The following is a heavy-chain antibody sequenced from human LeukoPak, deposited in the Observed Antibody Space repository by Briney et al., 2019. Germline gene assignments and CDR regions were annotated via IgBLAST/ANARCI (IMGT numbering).Heavy chain of an antibody. Sequence: TGGSLRLSCAASGFTFDVYGMNWVRQAPGKGLEWVSTLSGGGGTTNYADSVKGRFTISRDDFKNTLYLQMNSLRAEDTAVYYCARGTHNGYNSISSALDSWGQGTLVTVSS. V-gene: IGHV3-23*01. CDR3: ARGTHNGYNSISSALDS. CDR1: GFTFDVYG. J-gene: IGHJ4*02. D-gene: IGHD5-24*01. CDR2: LSGGGGTT.